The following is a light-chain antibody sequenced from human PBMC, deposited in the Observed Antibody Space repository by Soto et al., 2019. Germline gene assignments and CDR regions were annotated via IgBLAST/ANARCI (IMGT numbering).Light chain of an antibody. CDR3: QQLNTYPA. Sequence: DLPLTQSPSFLSASVGDRVTITCRASQGIGSYLGWYQQAPGKAPKLPIYGASTLQSGVPSRFSGSGSGTEFTLTISSLQPEDVATYFCQQLNTYPAFGGGTKVE. CDR1: QGIGSY. J-gene: IGKJ4*01. CDR2: GAS. V-gene: IGKV1-9*01.